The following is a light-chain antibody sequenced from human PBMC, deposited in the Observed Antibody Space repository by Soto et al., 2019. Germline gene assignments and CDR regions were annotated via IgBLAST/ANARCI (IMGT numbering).Light chain of an antibody. J-gene: IGKJ1*01. CDR2: DAS. CDR1: QTITNW. CDR3: HQYRSFWT. Sequence: DIQMTQSPSILSASVGDRVTITCRCSQTITNWLAWYQQKPGKAPRLLIYDASSLESWVPSRFSGSGSGTEFTLTISSLQSEDFATYYYHQYRSFWTFGQGTKVDIK. V-gene: IGKV1-5*01.